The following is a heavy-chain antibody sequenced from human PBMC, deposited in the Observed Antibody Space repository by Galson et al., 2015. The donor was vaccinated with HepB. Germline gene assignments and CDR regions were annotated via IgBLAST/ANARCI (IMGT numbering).Heavy chain of an antibody. CDR1: GINFSGYW. J-gene: IGHJ4*01. Sequence: SLRLSCAASGINFSGYWMSWVRQAPGKGLEWVANIRPDGGQRAYVDSVKGRFTISRDNAKSTLYLQMDSLGFEDTAVYHCVRDRGFGANDYWGHGTLVTVSS. CDR3: VRDRGFGANDY. CDR2: IRPDGGQR. D-gene: IGHD3-10*01. V-gene: IGHV3-7*03.